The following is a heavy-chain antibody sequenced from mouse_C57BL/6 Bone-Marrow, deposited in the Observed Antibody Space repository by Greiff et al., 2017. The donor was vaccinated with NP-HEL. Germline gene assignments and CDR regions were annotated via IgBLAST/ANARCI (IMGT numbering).Heavy chain of an antibody. CDR3: ARESTVVARYFDD. CDR2: IDPSDSET. J-gene: IGHJ2*01. D-gene: IGHD1-1*01. CDR1: GYTFTSYW. V-gene: IGHV1-52*01. Sequence: QVHVKQPGAELVRPGSSVKLSCKASGYTFTSYWMHWVKQRPIQGLEWIGNIDPSDSETHYNQKFKDKATLTVDKSSSTAYMQLSSLTSEDSAVYYCARESTVVARYFDDWGQGTTLTVSS.